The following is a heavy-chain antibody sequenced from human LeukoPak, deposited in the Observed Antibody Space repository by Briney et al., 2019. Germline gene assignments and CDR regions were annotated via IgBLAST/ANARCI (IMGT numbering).Heavy chain of an antibody. J-gene: IGHJ4*02. CDR1: GYTFTSYD. Sequence: ASVKVSCKASGYTFTSYDINWVRQATGQGLEWMGWMNPNRGNTGYAQKFQGRVTMTRNTSISTAYMELSSLRSEDTAVYYCARRQALVVPAAILGYWGQGTLVTVSS. CDR3: ARRQALVVPAAILGY. V-gene: IGHV1-8*01. CDR2: MNPNRGNT. D-gene: IGHD2-2*01.